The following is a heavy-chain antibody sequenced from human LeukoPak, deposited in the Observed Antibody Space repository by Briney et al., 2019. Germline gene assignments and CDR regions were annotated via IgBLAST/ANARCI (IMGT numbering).Heavy chain of an antibody. V-gene: IGHV1-2*02. J-gene: IGHJ6*03. CDR2: MNPNSGDT. CDR1: GYIFTGYY. CDR3: ARGYDILTGYGRHGYMDV. D-gene: IGHD3-9*01. Sequence: ASVKVSCKASGYIFTGYYIHWVRQAPGQGLEWMGWMNPNSGDTKYAQKLQGRVTMTTDTSTSTAYMELTSLRSDDTAVYYCARGYDILTGYGRHGYMDVWGKGTTVTVSS.